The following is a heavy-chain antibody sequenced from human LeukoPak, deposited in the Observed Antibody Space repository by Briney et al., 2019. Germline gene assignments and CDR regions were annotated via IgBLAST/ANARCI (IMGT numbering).Heavy chain of an antibody. CDR3: ATFAWDCSSPSCPPRGDY. CDR1: GFTFNSYS. CDR2: ISGSNSYI. D-gene: IGHD2-2*01. Sequence: PGGSLRLSCAASGFTFNSYSMNWVRQAPGKGLEWVSSISGSNSYIYYADSMKGRFTISRDNAKNSLYLQMNSLRAEDTAVYYCATFAWDCSSPSCPPRGDYWGQGTLVTVSS. V-gene: IGHV3-21*01. J-gene: IGHJ4*02.